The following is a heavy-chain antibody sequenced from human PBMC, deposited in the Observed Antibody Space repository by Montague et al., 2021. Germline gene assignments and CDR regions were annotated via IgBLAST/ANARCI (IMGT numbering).Heavy chain of an antibody. CDR3: ARDHGLINAWAY. V-gene: IGHV6-1*01. J-gene: IGHJ4*02. CDR2: TYYRSGWYF. D-gene: IGHD2-8*01. Sequence: CAISGDSVSSTTTAWHWIRQSPLRGLEWLGRTYYRSGWYFDYAPSVKSRITIQPDTATSQFSLQVNSVTPEDTAVYFCARDHGLINAWAYWGQGTLVTVSS. CDR1: GDSVSSTTTA.